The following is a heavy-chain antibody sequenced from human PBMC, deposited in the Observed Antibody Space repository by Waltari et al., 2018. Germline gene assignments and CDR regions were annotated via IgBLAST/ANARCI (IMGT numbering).Heavy chain of an antibody. J-gene: IGHJ2*01. CDR3: AVVRRQGYVHCYFDL. Sequence: QVQLVQSGADVKKPGASVKVSCKVSGHSLNELSIHWVRQAPEKGLEWMGGAGTDNGKTASAHSVQGRVTMTEDTSTDTAYMELTSLTSDDTAIYYCAVVRRQGYVHCYFDLWGRGTLVTVSS. D-gene: IGHD3-10*02. CDR1: GHSLNELS. CDR2: AGTDNGKT. V-gene: IGHV1-24*01.